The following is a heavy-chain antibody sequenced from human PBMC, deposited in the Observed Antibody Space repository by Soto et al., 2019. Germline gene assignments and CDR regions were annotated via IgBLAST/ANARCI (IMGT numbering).Heavy chain of an antibody. CDR1: GFTFSSYA. V-gene: IGHV3-48*02. Sequence: PGGSLRLSCSASGFTFSSYAMNWVRQAPGKGLEYVSDISSRRKSIYYADSVKGRFTVSRDNARNTQYLQMNSLRDEDTAVYYCVREDILGVRSFDYWGQGTLVTVSS. D-gene: IGHD3-9*01. CDR2: ISSRRKSI. J-gene: IGHJ4*02. CDR3: VREDILGVRSFDY.